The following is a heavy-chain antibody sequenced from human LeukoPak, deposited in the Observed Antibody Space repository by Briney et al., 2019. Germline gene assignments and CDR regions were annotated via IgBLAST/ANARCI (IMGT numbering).Heavy chain of an antibody. V-gene: IGHV4-59*01. CDR3: ARVSDVRYSSSWYPTGGYFDY. D-gene: IGHD6-13*01. Sequence: SETLSLTCTVSGGSISSYYWSWIRQPPGKGLEWIGYIYYSGSTNYNPSLKSRVTISVDTSKNQFSLKLSSVTAADTAVYHCARVSDVRYSSSWYPTGGYFDYWGQGTLVTVSS. CDR1: GGSISSYY. CDR2: IYYSGST. J-gene: IGHJ4*02.